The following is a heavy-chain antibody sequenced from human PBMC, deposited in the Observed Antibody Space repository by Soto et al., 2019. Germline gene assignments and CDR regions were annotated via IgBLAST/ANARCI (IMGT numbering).Heavy chain of an antibody. Sequence: GESLKISCKGSGYSFSSYWSGWVRQMPGKGLEWMGIIYPGDSDTRYSPSFQGQVTISADKSISTAYLQWSSLKASDTAMYYCASSYYYDSSAHGMDVWGQGTTVTVSS. CDR2: IYPGDSDT. D-gene: IGHD3-22*01. J-gene: IGHJ6*02. V-gene: IGHV5-51*01. CDR1: GYSFSSYW. CDR3: ASSYYYDSSAHGMDV.